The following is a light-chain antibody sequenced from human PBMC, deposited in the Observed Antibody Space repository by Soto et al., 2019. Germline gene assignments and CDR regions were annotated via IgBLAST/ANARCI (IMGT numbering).Light chain of an antibody. V-gene: IGLV2-14*03. CDR2: DVN. CDR1: SSDIGAYNF. J-gene: IGLJ2*01. CDR3: SSWTTSTTMI. Sequence: QSVLTQPASVSGSPGQSITISCTGTSSDIGAYNFVSWDQQHPGKAPKLLLYDVNSRPSGVSNRFSGSKSGNTAALTISGLQAEDEADYPCSSWTTSTTMIFGGGTKLTVL.